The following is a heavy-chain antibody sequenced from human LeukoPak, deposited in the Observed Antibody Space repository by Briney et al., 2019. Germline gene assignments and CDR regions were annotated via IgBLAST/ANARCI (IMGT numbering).Heavy chain of an antibody. J-gene: IGHJ4*02. CDR1: GFTFSSYA. CDR3: AKALYSSGWPDFDY. V-gene: IGHV3-23*01. CDR2: ISGSGGST. D-gene: IGHD6-19*01. Sequence: PGGSLRLSCAASGFTFSSYAMSWVRQAPGKGLEWVSAISGSGGSTYYADSVKGRFTISRDNSKNTLYLQIDSLTAEDAAVYYCAKALYSSGWPDFDYWGQGTLVTVSS.